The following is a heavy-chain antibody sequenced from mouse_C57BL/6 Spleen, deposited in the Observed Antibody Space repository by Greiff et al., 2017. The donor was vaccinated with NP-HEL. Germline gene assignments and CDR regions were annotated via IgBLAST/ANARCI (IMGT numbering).Heavy chain of an antibody. CDR3: ARLRSNSLNWYFDV. J-gene: IGHJ1*03. D-gene: IGHD2-5*01. V-gene: IGHV1-76*01. CDR2: IYPGSGNT. Sequence: VKLLESGAELVRPGASVKLSCKASGYTFTDYYINWVKQRPGQGLEWIARIYPGSGNTYYNEKFKGKATLTAEKSSSTAYMQLSSLTSEDSAVYFCARLRSNSLNWYFDVWGTGTTVTVSS. CDR1: GYTFTDYY.